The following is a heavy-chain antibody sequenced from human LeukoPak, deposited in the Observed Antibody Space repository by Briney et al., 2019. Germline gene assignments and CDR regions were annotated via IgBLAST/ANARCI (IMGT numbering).Heavy chain of an antibody. Sequence: SVKVSCKASGGTFSSYAISWVRQAPGQGLEWMGRIIPILGIANYAQKFQGRVTITADKSTSTAYMELSSLRSEDTAVYYCAQGPIVVVPAAPYYYMDVWGKGTTVTVSS. CDR2: IIPILGIA. J-gene: IGHJ6*03. CDR3: AQGPIVVVPAAPYYYMDV. CDR1: GGTFSSYA. D-gene: IGHD2-2*01. V-gene: IGHV1-69*04.